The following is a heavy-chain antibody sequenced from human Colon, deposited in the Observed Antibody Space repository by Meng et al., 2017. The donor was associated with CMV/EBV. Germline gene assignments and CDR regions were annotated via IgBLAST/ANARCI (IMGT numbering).Heavy chain of an antibody. CDR1: GQTFTSDW. CDR3: ARRRYYGSESGN. CDR2: IYPAESDTRYT. V-gene: IGHV5-51*01. D-gene: IGHD3-10*01. Sequence: GESLKISCKGSGQTFTSDWIGWVRQAPGKGLEWVAIIYPAESDTRYTRYNPSFQGQFTITADKSINTAYLQWSSLRASDTAMYYCARRRYYGSESGNWGQGTLVTVSS. J-gene: IGHJ4*02.